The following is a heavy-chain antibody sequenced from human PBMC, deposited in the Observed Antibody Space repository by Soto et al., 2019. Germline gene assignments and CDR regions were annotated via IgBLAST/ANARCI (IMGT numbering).Heavy chain of an antibody. D-gene: IGHD3-22*01. V-gene: IGHV3-23*01. J-gene: IGHJ4*02. Sequence: GSLRLSCAASGFTFSSYAMSWVRQAPGKGLEWVSAISGSGGSTYYADSVKGRFTISRDNSKNTLYLQMNSLRAEDTAVYYCAKEGNYYDSSGYYYFDYWGQGTLVTVSS. CDR2: ISGSGGST. CDR1: GFTFSSYA. CDR3: AKEGNYYDSSGYYYFDY.